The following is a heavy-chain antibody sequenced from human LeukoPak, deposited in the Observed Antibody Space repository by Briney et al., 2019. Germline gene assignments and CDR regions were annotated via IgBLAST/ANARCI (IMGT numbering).Heavy chain of an antibody. CDR2: IWYDGSNK. Sequence: GRSLRLFCAASGFTFSTYGMHWVRQAPGKGLEWVAVIWYDGSNKYYADSVKGRFTISRDNSKNTMDLQMNTLRAEDTAVYYCVRAYGSGSFPELADYWGQGTLVTVSS. CDR3: VRAYGSGSFPELADY. J-gene: IGHJ4*02. CDR1: GFTFSTYG. V-gene: IGHV3-33*01. D-gene: IGHD3-10*01.